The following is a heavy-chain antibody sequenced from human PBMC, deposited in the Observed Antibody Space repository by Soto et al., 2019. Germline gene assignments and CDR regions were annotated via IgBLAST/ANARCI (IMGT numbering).Heavy chain of an antibody. CDR1: GGSISSYY. CDR2: IYYSGST. CDR3: ARVLGGSYYYGMHV. J-gene: IGHJ6*02. V-gene: IGHV4-59*01. Sequence: SETLSLTCTVSGGSISSYYWSWVRQPPGKGLEWIGYIYYSGSTNYNPSLKSRVTISVDTSKNQFSLKLSSVTAADTAVYFCARVLGGSYYYGMHVCGQGTTVTVSS. D-gene: IGHD3-16*01.